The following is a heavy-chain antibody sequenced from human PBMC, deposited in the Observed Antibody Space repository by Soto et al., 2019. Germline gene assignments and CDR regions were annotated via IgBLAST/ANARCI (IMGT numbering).Heavy chain of an antibody. CDR2: IYSGGST. CDR3: ARDAQHSNSVDY. Sequence: GSLRLSCAASGFTVSSHYMSWVRQAPGKGLEWVSVIYSGGSTYYADSVKGRFTISRDNSKNTLYLQMNSLRAEDTAVYYCARDAQHSNSVDYWGQGTLVTVSS. CDR1: GFTVSSHY. V-gene: IGHV3-66*01. J-gene: IGHJ4*02. D-gene: IGHD4-4*01.